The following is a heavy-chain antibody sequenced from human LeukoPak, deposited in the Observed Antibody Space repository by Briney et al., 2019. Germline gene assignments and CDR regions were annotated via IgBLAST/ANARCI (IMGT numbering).Heavy chain of an antibody. V-gene: IGHV1-18*01. D-gene: IGHD1-26*01. CDR3: ARDGSSSGSYFAYYYSYYMDV. Sequence: ASVKVSCKASGYTFTSYGISWVRQAPGQGLEWMGWISAYNGNTNYAQKLQGRVTMTTDTSTSTAYMELRSLRSDDTAVYYCARDGSSSGSYFAYYYSYYMDVWGKGTTVTVSS. CDR2: ISAYNGNT. J-gene: IGHJ6*03. CDR1: GYTFTSYG.